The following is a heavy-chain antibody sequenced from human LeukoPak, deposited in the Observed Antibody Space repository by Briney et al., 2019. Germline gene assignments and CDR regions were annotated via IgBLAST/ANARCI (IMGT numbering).Heavy chain of an antibody. CDR1: GYSISSGYY. V-gene: IGHV4-38-2*02. D-gene: IGHD4-17*01. J-gene: IGHJ4*02. CDR3: ARDAGTVTTPFDY. Sequence: SETLSLTCAVSGYSISSGYYWGWIRQPPGKGLEWIGSIYHTGSTYYNPSLKSRVTISVDTSKNQFSLNLSSVTAADTAVYYCARDAGTVTTPFDYGGQGNLVIVSA. CDR2: IYHTGST.